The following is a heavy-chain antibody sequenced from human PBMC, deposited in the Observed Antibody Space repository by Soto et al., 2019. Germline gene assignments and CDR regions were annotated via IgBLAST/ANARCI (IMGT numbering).Heavy chain of an antibody. CDR2: ISGSGDST. Sequence: EVQLLESGGGLVQPGGSLRLSCAASGFTFSTYAMNWVRQAPGKGLEWVSGISGSGDSTYYADSVKGRFTVSRDNSKNTLYLQMNSLRAEDTAVFYCAKEWSSGWSFDYWGQGTLVTVSS. V-gene: IGHV3-23*01. CDR3: AKEWSSGWSFDY. J-gene: IGHJ4*02. D-gene: IGHD6-19*01. CDR1: GFTFSTYA.